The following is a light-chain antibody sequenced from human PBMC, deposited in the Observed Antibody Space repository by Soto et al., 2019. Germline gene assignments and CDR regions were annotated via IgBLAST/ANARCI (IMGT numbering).Light chain of an antibody. CDR3: QQYNKWPST. CDR1: QSVTTN. V-gene: IGKV3-15*01. Sequence: EVVMTQSPASLSVSQGERATLSCRASQSVTTNLAWYQQKPGQAPRLLIYGTSNRAAGVPARYSGSRSGTDFTLTISSLQSEDFAVYYCQQYNKWPSTFGQGTKVDIK. CDR2: GTS. J-gene: IGKJ1*01.